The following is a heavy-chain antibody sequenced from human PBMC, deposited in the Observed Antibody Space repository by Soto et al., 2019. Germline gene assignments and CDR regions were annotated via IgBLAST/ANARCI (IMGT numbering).Heavy chain of an antibody. J-gene: IGHJ1*01. CDR2: IYHSGSA. V-gene: IGHV4-4*02. D-gene: IGHD6-6*01. CDR3: ASLIAANAN. CDR1: GGSISSSNW. Sequence: QVQLQESGPGLVKPSGTLSLTCAVSGGSISSSNWWSWVRQPPGKGLDGIGEIYHSGSANYNPSLKSRVTISGDKSQNQFSLKLSSVTAADTAVYYCASLIAANANWGQSTLVTVSS.